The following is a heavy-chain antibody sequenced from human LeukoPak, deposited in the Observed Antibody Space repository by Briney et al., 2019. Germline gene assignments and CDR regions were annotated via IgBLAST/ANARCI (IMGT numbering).Heavy chain of an antibody. CDR1: GYTFTGYY. CDR3: ARDGGEDTAMVFYYMDV. D-gene: IGHD5-18*01. Sequence: ASVKVSCKASGYTFTGYYMHWVRQAPGQGLEWMGWINPNSGGTNYAQKFQGRVTMTRDTSISTAYMELSRLRSDDTAVYYCARDGGEDTAMVFYYMDVWGKGTTVTVSS. J-gene: IGHJ6*03. CDR2: INPNSGGT. V-gene: IGHV1-2*02.